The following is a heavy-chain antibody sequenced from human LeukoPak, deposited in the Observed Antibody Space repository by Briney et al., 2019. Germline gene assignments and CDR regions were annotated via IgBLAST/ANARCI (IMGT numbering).Heavy chain of an antibody. CDR1: GGTFSSYA. Sequence: ASVKVSCKASGGTFSSYAISWVRQAPGQGLEWMGGIIPIFGTANYAQKFQGRVTITADESTGTAYMELSSLRSEDTVVYYCARVTLLDDSSGYYPYYYGMDVWGQGTTVTVSS. V-gene: IGHV1-69*13. J-gene: IGHJ6*02. D-gene: IGHD3-22*01. CDR2: IIPIFGTA. CDR3: ARVTLLDDSSGYYPYYYGMDV.